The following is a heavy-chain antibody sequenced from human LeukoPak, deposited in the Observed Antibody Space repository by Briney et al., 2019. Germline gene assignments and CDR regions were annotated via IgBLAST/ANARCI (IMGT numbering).Heavy chain of an antibody. D-gene: IGHD6-13*01. Sequence: GGSLRLSCAASGFTFDDYAMHWVRQAPGKGLEWISGISWNGAGIGYADSVKGRFTISRDNAKNSLYLQMNSLRAEDMAFYYCAKGLSGNIATAGFDSWGQGTLVIVSS. CDR2: ISWNGAGI. CDR1: GFTFDDYA. V-gene: IGHV3-9*03. CDR3: AKGLSGNIATAGFDS. J-gene: IGHJ4*02.